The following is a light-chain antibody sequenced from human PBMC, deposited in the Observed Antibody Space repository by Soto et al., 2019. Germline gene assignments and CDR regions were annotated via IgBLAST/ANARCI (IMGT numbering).Light chain of an antibody. V-gene: IGKV2-28*01. CDR2: LGS. CDR3: MQALQTPIT. J-gene: IGKJ5*01. Sequence: DIVMTQSPLSLLVTPGEPASISCRSSQSLLHSNGYKYLDWYLQKPGQSPQLLIYLGSNRASGVPDRFSGSGSGTDFTLKISRVEAEDVGVYYCMQALQTPITFGQGTRLEI. CDR1: QSLLHSNGYKY.